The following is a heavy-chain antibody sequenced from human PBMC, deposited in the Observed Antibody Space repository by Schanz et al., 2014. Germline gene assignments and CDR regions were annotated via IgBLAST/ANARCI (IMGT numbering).Heavy chain of an antibody. CDR1: GSIFSKLL. V-gene: IGHV1-24*01. CDR2: FDPKKGEA. D-gene: IGHD2-21*01. CDR3: ATGPRIVVAFDY. Sequence: QGQLVQSGAEAKKPGASVKVSCKVSGSIFSKLLMHWVRQGPAKGLEWMGGFDPKKGEAIYAQKFQGRVTMTEDTSTGTAYMELRSLTSEDTAVYYCATGPRIVVAFDYWGQGTLVTVSS. J-gene: IGHJ4*02.